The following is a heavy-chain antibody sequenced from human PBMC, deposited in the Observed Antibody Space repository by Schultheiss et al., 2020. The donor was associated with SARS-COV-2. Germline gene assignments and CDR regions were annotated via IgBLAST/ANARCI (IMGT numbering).Heavy chain of an antibody. CDR2: ISSSSSYI. V-gene: IGHV3-21*01. CDR3: ARVRDYAQYDAFDI. Sequence: GGSLRLSCAASGFTFSSYSMNWVRQAPGKGLEWVSSISSSSSYIYYADSVKGRFTISRDNAKNSLYLQMNSLRAEDTAVYYCARVRDYAQYDAFDIWGQGTMVTVSS. D-gene: IGHD4-17*01. CDR1: GFTFSSYS. J-gene: IGHJ3*02.